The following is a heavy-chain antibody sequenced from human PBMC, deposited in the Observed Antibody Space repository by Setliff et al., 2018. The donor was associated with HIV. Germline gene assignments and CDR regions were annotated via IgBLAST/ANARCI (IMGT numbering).Heavy chain of an antibody. V-gene: IGHV4-59*08. Sequence: SETLSLTCTVSGGSISSYYWSWIRQPPGKGLEWIGYIYYSGSTNYNPSLKSRVTISVDTSKNQFSLTLSSVTAADTAVYYCARQITMVRGVYQPYYYYYMDVWGKGTTVTVPS. CDR2: IYYSGST. J-gene: IGHJ6*03. CDR3: ARQITMVRGVYQPYYYYYMDV. D-gene: IGHD3-10*01. CDR1: GGSISSYY.